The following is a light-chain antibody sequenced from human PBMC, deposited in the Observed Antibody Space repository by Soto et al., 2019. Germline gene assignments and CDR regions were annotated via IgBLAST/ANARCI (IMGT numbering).Light chain of an antibody. V-gene: IGLV2-8*01. CDR2: EVS. J-gene: IGLJ1*01. Sequence: QSVLTQPPSASGSPGQSVTISCTGTSSDVGGYNYVSWYQQHPGKAPKLMIYEVSKRPSGVPDRFSGSKSGNTASLTVSGLQADDEADYYCSSYAGSNNRVFGTGTQLTVL. CDR3: SSYAGSNNRV. CDR1: SSDVGGYNY.